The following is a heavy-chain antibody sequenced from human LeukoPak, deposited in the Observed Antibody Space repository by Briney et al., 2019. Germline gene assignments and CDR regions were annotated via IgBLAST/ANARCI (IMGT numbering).Heavy chain of an antibody. D-gene: IGHD1-14*01. V-gene: IGHV3-11*04. J-gene: IGHJ4*02. CDR3: ARALPGTGYYFDY. CDR1: GFIFSDYH. CDR2: ISPGGDAV. Sequence: GGSLRLSCAASGFIFSDYHMSWIRQAPGKGLECVSYISPGGDAVYFADSVKGRFTISRDNAKNSLFLQMNSLRAEDTAMYYCARALPGTGYYFDYWGQGTLVTVSS.